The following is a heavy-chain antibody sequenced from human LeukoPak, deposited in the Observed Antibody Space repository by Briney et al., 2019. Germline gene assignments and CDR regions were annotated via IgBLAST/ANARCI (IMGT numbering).Heavy chain of an antibody. CDR1: GGTFSGYA. CDR2: IIPIFGTA. D-gene: IGHD2-2*01. V-gene: IGHV1-69*01. CDR3: ARERGDIVVVPAAGLYNWFDP. Sequence: GASVKVSCKASGGTFSGYAISWVRQAPGQGLEWMGGIIPIFGTANYAQKFQGRVTITADESTSTAYMELSSLRSEDTAVYYCARERGDIVVVPAAGLYNWFDPWGQGTLVTVSS. J-gene: IGHJ5*02.